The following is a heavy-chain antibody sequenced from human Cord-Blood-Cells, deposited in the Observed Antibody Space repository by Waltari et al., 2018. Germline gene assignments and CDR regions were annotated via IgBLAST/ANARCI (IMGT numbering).Heavy chain of an antibody. CDR3: ARGRKGNDAFDI. CDR2: SIPIFGTA. V-gene: IGHV1-69*01. D-gene: IGHD1-1*01. Sequence: QVQLVQSGAEVKKPGSSVKVSCKASGGTFSSYAISSVRKAPGQGLEWMGVSIPIFGTANYAQKFQVRVTITAGESTSTAYMELSSLRSEDTAVYYCARGRKGNDAFDIWGQWTMVTVSS. J-gene: IGHJ3*02. CDR1: GGTFSSYA.